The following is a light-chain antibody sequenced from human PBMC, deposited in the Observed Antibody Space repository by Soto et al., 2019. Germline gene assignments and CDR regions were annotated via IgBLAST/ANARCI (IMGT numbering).Light chain of an antibody. CDR1: SSNIGAGYD. J-gene: IGLJ2*01. CDR3: QSYDSRLSVV. V-gene: IGLV1-40*01. Sequence: QSVLTQPPSVSRAPGQRVTISCTGSSSNIGAGYDVHWYQQLPGTAPKLLIYGNSNRPSGVPDRFSGSKSGTSASLAITGLQAEDESDYYCQSYDSRLSVVFCGGTQLTVL. CDR2: GNS.